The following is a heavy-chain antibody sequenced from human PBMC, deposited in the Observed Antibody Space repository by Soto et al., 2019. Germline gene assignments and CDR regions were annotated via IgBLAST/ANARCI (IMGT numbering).Heavy chain of an antibody. CDR2: INHSGST. J-gene: IGHJ6*03. Sequence: QVQLQQWGAGLLKPSETLSLTCAVYGGSFSGYYWSWIRQPPGKGLEWMGEINHSGSTNYNPSLKSRVTISVDTSKNQFSLKLSSVTAADTAVYYCARALVRGVEHHYYYYYYMDVWGKGTTVTVSS. CDR3: ARALVRGVEHHYYYYYYMDV. CDR1: GGSFSGYY. D-gene: IGHD3-10*01. V-gene: IGHV4-34*01.